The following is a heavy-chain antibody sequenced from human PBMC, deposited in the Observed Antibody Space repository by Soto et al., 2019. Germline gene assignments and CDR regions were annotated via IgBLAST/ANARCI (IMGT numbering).Heavy chain of an antibody. CDR3: ARAYSSSWSAFDY. V-gene: IGHV3-33*01. Sequence: QVQLVESGGGVVQPGRSLRLSCAASGFTFSSYGMHWVRQAPGKGLEWVAVIWYDGSNKYYADSVMGRFTISRDNSKNTLYLQMNSLRAEDTAVYYCARAYSSSWSAFDYWGQGTLVTVSS. CDR2: IWYDGSNK. J-gene: IGHJ4*02. CDR1: GFTFSSYG. D-gene: IGHD6-13*01.